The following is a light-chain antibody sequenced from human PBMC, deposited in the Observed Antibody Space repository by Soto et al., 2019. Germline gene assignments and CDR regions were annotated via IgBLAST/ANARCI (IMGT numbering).Light chain of an antibody. Sequence: EIAMTSSPATLSVSPGERATLSCRASQSVGSNLAWYQQKPGQAPRILMYGVSIRATGIPARFSGSGSGTEFTLTISRLQSEDFAIYYCQQYDNWPLTFGQGTRLEIK. CDR1: QSVGSN. CDR3: QQYDNWPLT. J-gene: IGKJ5*01. V-gene: IGKV3-15*01. CDR2: GVS.